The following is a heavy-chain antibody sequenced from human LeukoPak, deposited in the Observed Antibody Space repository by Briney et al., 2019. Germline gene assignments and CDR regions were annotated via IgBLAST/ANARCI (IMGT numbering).Heavy chain of an antibody. J-gene: IGHJ3*02. CDR1: GFTVSSNY. CDR2: IYSGGST. V-gene: IGHV3-66*01. D-gene: IGHD1-1*01. Sequence: GGSLRLSCAASGFTVSSNYMSWVRQAPGKGLEWVSVIYSGGSTYYADSVKGRFTISRDNAKTSLSLQMSSLRVEDTAVYFCARIQLFFRVGGGTGLDIWGQGTMVTVSS. CDR3: ARIQLFFRVGGGTGLDI.